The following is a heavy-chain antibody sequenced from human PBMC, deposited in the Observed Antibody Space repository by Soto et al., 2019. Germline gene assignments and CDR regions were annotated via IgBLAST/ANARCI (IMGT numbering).Heavy chain of an antibody. CDR1: GYTFTSYG. V-gene: IGHV1-18*04. CDR3: ARWNYYDILTGYYPQYYFDY. D-gene: IGHD3-9*01. CDR2: ISAYNGNT. Sequence: ASVKVSCKASGYTFTSYGISWVRQAPGQGLEWMGWISAYNGNTNYARKLQGRVTMTTDTSTSTAYMELRSLRSDDTAVYYCARWNYYDILTGYYPQYYFDYWGQGTLVTVSS. J-gene: IGHJ4*02.